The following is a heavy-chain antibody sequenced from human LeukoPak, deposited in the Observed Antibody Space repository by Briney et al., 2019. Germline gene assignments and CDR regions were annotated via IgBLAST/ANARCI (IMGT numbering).Heavy chain of an antibody. CDR2: IIPILGIA. D-gene: IGHD3-22*01. CDR3: ARWGYYYDSSGSY. Sequence: SVKVSCKASGGTFSSYAISWVRQAPGQGLEWMGRIIPILGIANYAQKLQGRVTMTTDTSTSTAYMELRSLRSDDTAVYYCARWGYYYDSSGSYWGQGTLVTVSS. CDR1: GGTFSSYA. V-gene: IGHV1-69*04. J-gene: IGHJ4*02.